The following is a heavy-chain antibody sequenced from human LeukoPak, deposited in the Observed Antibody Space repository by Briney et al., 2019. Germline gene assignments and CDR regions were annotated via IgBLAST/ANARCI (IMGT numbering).Heavy chain of an antibody. CDR2: IWYDGSNK. V-gene: IGHV3-33*01. J-gene: IGHJ6*04. CDR1: GFTFSSYG. D-gene: IGHD4-17*01. Sequence: GGSLRLSCAASGFTFSSYGMHWVRQAPGKGLEWVAVIWYDGSNKYYADSVKGRFTISRDNSKNTLYLQMNSLRAEDTAVYYCARVPTVTTTYYYGMDVWGKGTTVTVPS. CDR3: ARVPTVTTTYYYGMDV.